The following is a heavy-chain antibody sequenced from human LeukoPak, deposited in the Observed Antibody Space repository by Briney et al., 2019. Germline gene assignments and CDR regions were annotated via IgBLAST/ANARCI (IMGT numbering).Heavy chain of an antibody. J-gene: IGHJ4*02. CDR2: ISGSGGST. CDR3: AKNGGAWIQLWCLDY. CDR1: GFTFSSYA. V-gene: IGHV3-23*01. D-gene: IGHD5-18*01. Sequence: GGSLRLSCAASGFTFSSYAMSWVRQAPGKGLEWVSAISGSGGSTYYAGSVKGRFTISRDNSKNTLYLQMNSLRAEDTAVYYCAKNGGAWIQLWCLDYWGQGTLVTVSS.